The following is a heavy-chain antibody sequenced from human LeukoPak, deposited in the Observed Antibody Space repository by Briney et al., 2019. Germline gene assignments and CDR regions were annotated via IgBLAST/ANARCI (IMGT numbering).Heavy chain of an antibody. Sequence: PPETLSLTCAVYGGSFSGYYWSWIRQPPGKGLEWIGEINHSGSTNYNPSLKRRVTISVDTSKNQFSLKLTSVTAADTAVYYCARGAPKEIQLWLRLRGVAFDIWGQGTMVTVSS. CDR1: GGSFSGYY. D-gene: IGHD5-18*01. CDR2: INHSGST. J-gene: IGHJ3*02. V-gene: IGHV4-34*01. CDR3: ARGAPKEIQLWLRLRGVAFDI.